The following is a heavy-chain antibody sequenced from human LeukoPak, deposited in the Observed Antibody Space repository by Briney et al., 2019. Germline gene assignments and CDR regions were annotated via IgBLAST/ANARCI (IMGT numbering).Heavy chain of an antibody. D-gene: IGHD2-2*01. J-gene: IGHJ6*03. Sequence: GGTLRLSCAASGFTFSSYGMSWVRQAPGKGLEWVSAISGSGGGTYYADSVKGRFTISRDNSKNTLYLQMNSLRAEDTAVYYCAKDPACSSTSCHNPYYYYYYMDVWGKGTTVTISS. CDR3: AKDPACSSTSCHNPYYYYYYMDV. V-gene: IGHV3-23*01. CDR2: ISGSGGGT. CDR1: GFTFSSYG.